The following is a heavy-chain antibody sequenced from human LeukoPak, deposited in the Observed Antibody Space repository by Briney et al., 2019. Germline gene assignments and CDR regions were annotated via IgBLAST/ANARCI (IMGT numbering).Heavy chain of an antibody. CDR2: SSGSGSTM. CDR3: ARELAGSWWDYFDF. CDR1: GFTFSNYW. J-gene: IGHJ4*02. D-gene: IGHD2-15*01. Sequence: GESLRLSCAASGFTFSNYWMNWVRQAPGKGLEWVSYSSGSGSTMYYADSVKGRFTISRDNAKNSLYLQMSSLRAEDTAVYYCARELAGSWWDYFDFWGQGTLVTVSS. V-gene: IGHV3-48*04.